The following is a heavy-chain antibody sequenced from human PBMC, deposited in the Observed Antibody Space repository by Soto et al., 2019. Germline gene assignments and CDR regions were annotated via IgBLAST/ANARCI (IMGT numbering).Heavy chain of an antibody. Sequence: NPSETLSLTCTVSGGSISSSSYYWGWIRQPPGKGLEWIGSIYYSGSTYYNPSLKSRVTISVDTSKNQFSLKLSSVTAADTAVYYCARTHSSGWLIDYWGQGTLVTVSS. V-gene: IGHV4-39*01. CDR2: IYYSGST. CDR1: GGSISSSSYY. D-gene: IGHD6-19*01. J-gene: IGHJ4*02. CDR3: ARTHSSGWLIDY.